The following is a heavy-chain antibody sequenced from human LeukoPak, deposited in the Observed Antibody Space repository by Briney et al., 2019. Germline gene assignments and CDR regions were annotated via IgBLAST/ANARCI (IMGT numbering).Heavy chain of an antibody. CDR2: IIPILGIA. CDR3: ATDSGYNTRWYAS. Sequence: ASVKVSRKASGGTFSSYAISWVRQAPGQGLEWMGRIIPILGIANYAQKFQGRVTITADESTSTAYMELSSLRSEDTAVYFCATDSGYNTRWYASWGQGTLVTVSS. V-gene: IGHV1-69*04. CDR1: GGTFSSYA. D-gene: IGHD3-22*01. J-gene: IGHJ5*01.